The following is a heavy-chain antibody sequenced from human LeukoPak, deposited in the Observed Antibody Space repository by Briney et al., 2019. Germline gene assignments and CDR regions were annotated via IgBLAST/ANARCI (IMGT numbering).Heavy chain of an antibody. V-gene: IGHV1-69*05. J-gene: IGHJ4*02. CDR1: GGTFSSYA. D-gene: IGHD3-22*01. CDR3: ARDQARYYYDSSGYFDY. CDR2: IIPIFGTA. Sequence: GSSVKVSCKASGGTFSSYAISWVRQAPGQGLEWMGRIIPIFGTANYAQKFQGRVTITTDESTSTAYMELSSLRSEDTAVHYCARDQARYYYDSSGYFDYWGQGTLVTVSS.